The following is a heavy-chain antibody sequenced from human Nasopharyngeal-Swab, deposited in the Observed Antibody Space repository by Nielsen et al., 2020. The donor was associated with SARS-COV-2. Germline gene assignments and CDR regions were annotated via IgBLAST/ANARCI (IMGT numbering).Heavy chain of an antibody. CDR3: ARGYYYGSGSFTGFYGMDV. CDR2: LNVGNGNT. CDR1: GYTFTKYA. D-gene: IGHD3-10*01. V-gene: IGHV1-3*01. Sequence: ASVKVSCKASGYTFTKYALHWVRQAPGQRLEWMGWLNVGNGNTQYSQKFQGRVTITRDTSARTAYMKLSSLRSEDTAVYYCARGYYYGSGSFTGFYGMDVWGQGTTVTVSS. J-gene: IGHJ6*02.